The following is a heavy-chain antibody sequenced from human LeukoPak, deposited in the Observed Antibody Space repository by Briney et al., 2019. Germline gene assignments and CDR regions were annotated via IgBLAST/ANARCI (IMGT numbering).Heavy chain of an antibody. J-gene: IGHJ5*02. CDR2: IYGGGST. CDR3: ARVPNCSSTSCYKTFDP. CDR1: GFTVSNNY. Sequence: GGPLRLSCAASGFTVSNNYMSWVRQAPGKGLEWVSIIYGGGSTYYADSVKGRFTISRDNSKNALYLQMNSLRAEDTAVYYCARVPNCSSTSCYKTFDPWGQGTLVTVSS. V-gene: IGHV3-53*01. D-gene: IGHD2-2*02.